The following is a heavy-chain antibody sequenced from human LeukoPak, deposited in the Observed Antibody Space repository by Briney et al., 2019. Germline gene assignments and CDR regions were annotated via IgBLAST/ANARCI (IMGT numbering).Heavy chain of an antibody. CDR3: VKNVGGNEGAY. J-gene: IGHJ4*02. Sequence: PGGSLRLSCVASGFTFSNHAMSWVRQAPGKGLQWVSAISAGGDKIHYAGSVKGRFTISRDNSRNTLYVQMSSLKADDTAVYYCVKNVGGNEGAYWGQGTLVTVSS. V-gene: IGHV3-23*01. CDR1: GFTFSNHA. D-gene: IGHD5-12*01. CDR2: ISAGGDKI.